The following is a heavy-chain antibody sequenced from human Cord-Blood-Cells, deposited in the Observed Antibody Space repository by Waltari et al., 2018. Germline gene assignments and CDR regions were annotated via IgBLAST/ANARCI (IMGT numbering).Heavy chain of an antibody. V-gene: IGHV4-34*01. CDR3: ARGGGNSADAFDI. Sequence: QVQLQQWGAGLLKPSETLSLTCAVYGGSFSGYYWSCIRQPPGKGLEWIGERNHSGSTNYNPSLKSRVTISVDTSKNQFSLKLSSVTAADTAVYYCARGGGNSADAFDIWGQGTMVTVSP. J-gene: IGHJ3*02. CDR1: GGSFSGYY. CDR2: RNHSGST. D-gene: IGHD2-21*02.